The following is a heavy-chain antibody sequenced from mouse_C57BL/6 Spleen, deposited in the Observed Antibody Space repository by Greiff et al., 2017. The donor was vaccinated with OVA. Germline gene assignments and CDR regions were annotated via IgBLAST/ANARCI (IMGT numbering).Heavy chain of an antibody. J-gene: IGHJ3*01. CDR3: AKKTSAWFAY. CDR2: ISSGSSTI. CDR1: GFTFSDYG. Sequence: EVKLMESGGGLVKPGGSLKLSCAASGFTFSDYGMHWVRQAPEKGLEWVAYISSGSSTIYYEDTVKGRFTISRDNAKNTLFLQLTSLRSEDTAMYYCAKKTSAWFAYWGQGTLVTVSA. V-gene: IGHV5-17*01.